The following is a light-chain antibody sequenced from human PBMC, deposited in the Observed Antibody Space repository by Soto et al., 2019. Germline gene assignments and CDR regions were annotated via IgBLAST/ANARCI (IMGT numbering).Light chain of an antibody. V-gene: IGKV1-5*03. CDR1: QTINNC. CDR3: QQYYDYST. J-gene: IGKJ1*01. Sequence: DIQMTQSPSTLSASVGDRVTITCRANQTINNCLAWYQQKPGEAPILLIYKVTSLETGVSARFSGGEFGTAFTLTINSLQPDDFSTSYSQQYYDYSTFGQGTKVDVK. CDR2: KVT.